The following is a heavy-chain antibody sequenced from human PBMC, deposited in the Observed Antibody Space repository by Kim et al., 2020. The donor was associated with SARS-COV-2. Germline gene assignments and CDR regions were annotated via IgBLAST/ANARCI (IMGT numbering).Heavy chain of an antibody. D-gene: IGHD2-2*01. V-gene: IGHV4-34*01. J-gene: IGHJ6*02. CDR3: ARVGPDCSSTSCYEEMDV. CDR2: INHSGST. Sequence: SETLSLTCAVYGGSFSGYYWSWIHQPPGKGLEWIGEINHSGSTNYNPSLKSRVTISVDTSKNQFSLKLSSVTAADTAVYYCARVGPDCSSTSCYEEMDVWGQGTTVTVSS. CDR1: GGSFSGYY.